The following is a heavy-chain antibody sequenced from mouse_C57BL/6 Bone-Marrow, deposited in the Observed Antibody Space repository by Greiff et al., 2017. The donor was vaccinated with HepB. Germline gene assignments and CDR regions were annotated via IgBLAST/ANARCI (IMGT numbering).Heavy chain of an antibody. Sequence: VKLMESGPGLVQPSQSLSITCTVSGFSLTSYGVHWVRQSPGKGLEWLGVIWRGGSTNYNAAFMSRLSITKDNSKSQVFFKMNSLQADDTAIYYCAKKGRTYAMDYWGQGTSVTVSS. J-gene: IGHJ4*01. CDR2: IWRGGST. V-gene: IGHV2-5*01. CDR3: AKKGRTYAMDY. CDR1: GFSLTSYG.